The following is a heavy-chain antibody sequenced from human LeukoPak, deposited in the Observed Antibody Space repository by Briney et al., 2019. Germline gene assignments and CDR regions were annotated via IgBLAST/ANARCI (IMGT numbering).Heavy chain of an antibody. CDR1: GFTFGSYW. V-gene: IGHV3-7*03. CDR3: ARGGGLDV. J-gene: IGHJ6*02. D-gene: IGHD3-16*01. CDR2: INHNGNVN. Sequence: GGSPRLSCAASGFTFGSYWMNWARQAPGKGLEWVASINHNGNVNYYVDSVKGRFTISRDNAKNSLYLQMSNLRAEDTAVYFCARGGGLDVWGQGATVTVSS.